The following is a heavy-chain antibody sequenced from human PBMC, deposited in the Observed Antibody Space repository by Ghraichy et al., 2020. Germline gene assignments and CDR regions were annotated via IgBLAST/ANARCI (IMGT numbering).Heavy chain of an antibody. CDR2: IKQDGSEN. D-gene: IGHD3-22*01. V-gene: IGHV3-7*01. J-gene: IGHJ4*02. CDR1: GFTFSHYW. Sequence: GSLRLSCAVSGFTFSHYWMSWVRQAPGEGLEWVANIKQDGSENNYVDSVKGRFIIFRDNARNSLYLQMNSLRAEDTAVYFCARDPRSSSYSIFDQWGQGTLVTVSS. CDR3: ARDPRSSSYSIFDQ.